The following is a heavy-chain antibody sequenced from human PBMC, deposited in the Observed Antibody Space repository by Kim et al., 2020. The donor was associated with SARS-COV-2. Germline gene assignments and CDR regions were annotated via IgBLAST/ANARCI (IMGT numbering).Heavy chain of an antibody. J-gene: IGHJ4*02. CDR2: ISWNSGSI. CDR3: AKAVGTAGSIDY. D-gene: IGHD1-1*01. CDR1: GFTFDDYA. V-gene: IGHV3-9*01. Sequence: GGSLRLSCAASGFTFDDYAMHWVQQAPGKGLEWVSGISWNSGSIGYADSVKGRFTISRDNAKNSLYLQMNSLRAEDTAFYYCAKAVGTAGSIDYWGQGTLVTVSS.